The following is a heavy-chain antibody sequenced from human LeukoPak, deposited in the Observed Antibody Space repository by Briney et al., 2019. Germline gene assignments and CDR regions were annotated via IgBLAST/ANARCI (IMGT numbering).Heavy chain of an antibody. D-gene: IGHD3/OR15-3a*01. V-gene: IGHV3-66*03. CDR3: ARDRAANQDWVEFDP. Sequence: SGGSLRLSCAVSGFRVSDYMSWVRQAPGKGLEWVGLIRDSGEAFYADFARGRFAISRDESENTLYLQMNSLRVEDRAVYFCARDRAANQDWVEFDPWGQGTPVIVSS. J-gene: IGHJ5*02. CDR2: IRDSGEA. CDR1: GFRVSDY.